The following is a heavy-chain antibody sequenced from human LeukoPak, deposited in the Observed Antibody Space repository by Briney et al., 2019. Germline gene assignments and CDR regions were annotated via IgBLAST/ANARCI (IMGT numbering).Heavy chain of an antibody. Sequence: GGSLRLSCTASGFTFCDYAMSWFRQAPGKGLEWVGFIRSKAYGGTTEYAASVKGRFTISRDDSKSIAYLQMNSLKTEDTAVYYCTRAYGSGDIWADYWGQGTLVTVSS. D-gene: IGHD3-10*01. CDR3: TRAYGSGDIWADY. CDR2: IRSKAYGGTT. CDR1: GFTFCDYA. V-gene: IGHV3-49*03. J-gene: IGHJ4*02.